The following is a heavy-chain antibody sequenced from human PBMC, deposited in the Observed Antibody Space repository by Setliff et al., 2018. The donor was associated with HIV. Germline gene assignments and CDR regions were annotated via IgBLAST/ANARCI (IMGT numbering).Heavy chain of an antibody. Sequence: PSETLSLTCAVSGYSVSSGYYWGWIRQPPGKGLEWIGSIYHNGITYYNPSLKSRVTISVDTSKNQFSLKLSSVTAADTAVYYCARHRDGGTYPLDYWGQGTLVTVSS. V-gene: IGHV4-38-2*01. CDR2: IYHNGIT. J-gene: IGHJ4*02. CDR1: GYSVSSGYY. CDR3: ARHRDGGTYPLDY. D-gene: IGHD1-26*01.